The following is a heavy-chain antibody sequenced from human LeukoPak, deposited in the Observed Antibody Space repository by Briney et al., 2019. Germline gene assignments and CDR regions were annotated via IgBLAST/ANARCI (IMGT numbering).Heavy chain of an antibody. CDR1: GYSISSGYY. Sequence: SETLSLTCTVSGYSISSGYYWGWIRQPAGKGLEWIGRIYTSGSTNYNPSLKSRVTMSVDTSKDQFSLKLSSVTAADTAVYYCAREPRGGTMVRGVIGQFDPWGQGTLVTVSS. V-gene: IGHV4-4*07. D-gene: IGHD3-10*01. CDR3: AREPRGGTMVRGVIGQFDP. J-gene: IGHJ5*02. CDR2: IYTSGST.